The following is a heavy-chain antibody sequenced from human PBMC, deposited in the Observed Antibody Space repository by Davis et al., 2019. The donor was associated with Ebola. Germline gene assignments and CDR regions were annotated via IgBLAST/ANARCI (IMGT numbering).Heavy chain of an antibody. V-gene: IGHV5-10-1*01. CDR2: IDPSDSYT. J-gene: IGHJ4*02. D-gene: IGHD3-10*01. CDR3: ARHLPGVVDY. Sequence: PGGSLRLSCQGSGYSFTSYWISWVRQMHGKGLEWTGWIDPSDSYTNYSPSFQGHVTISADKSTSTAYLQWNSLKASDSAMYYCARHLPGVVDYWGQGTLVTVSS. CDR1: GYSFTSYW.